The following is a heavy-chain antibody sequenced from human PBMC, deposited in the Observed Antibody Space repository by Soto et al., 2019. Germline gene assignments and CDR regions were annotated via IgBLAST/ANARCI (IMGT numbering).Heavy chain of an antibody. CDR3: AKWELINPQLFEF. Sequence: QVQLVESGGGVVKPGRSLRLSCVASGFTLSHYDMNWVRQAPGKGLEWVAVVSYDGSNKYYGDSVRGRFTISRDNSKNTLYLQMNSLRAEDTAVYYCAKWELINPQLFEFWGQGALVTVSS. V-gene: IGHV3-30*18. CDR1: GFTLSHYD. J-gene: IGHJ4*02. CDR2: VSYDGSNK. D-gene: IGHD1-26*01.